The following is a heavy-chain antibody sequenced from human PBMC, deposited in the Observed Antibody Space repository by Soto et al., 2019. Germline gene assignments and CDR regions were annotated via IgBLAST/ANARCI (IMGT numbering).Heavy chain of an antibody. V-gene: IGHV3-64*01. CDR3: ARTPWPTVTTPYYYMDV. J-gene: IGHJ6*03. CDR2: ISSNGGST. CDR1: GFTFSSYA. D-gene: IGHD4-17*01. Sequence: GGSLRLSCAASGFTFSSYAMHWVRQAPGKGLEYVSAISSNGGSTYYANSVKGRFTISRDNSKNTLYLQMGSLRAEDMAVYYCARTPWPTVTTPYYYMDVWGKGTTVTVSS.